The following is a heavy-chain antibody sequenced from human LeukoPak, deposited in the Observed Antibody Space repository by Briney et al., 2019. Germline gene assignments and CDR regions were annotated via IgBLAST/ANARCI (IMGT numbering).Heavy chain of an antibody. CDR3: ATKRGNSGYLES. J-gene: IGHJ4*02. Sequence: PGGSLRLSCVVSRLTFRNYGMHWVLEAPGKGLEWVAFVEYDGGDKYYTDFVKGRFTISRDNSRNTLYLQMNSLTTEDTAVYYCATKRGNSGYLESWGQGTLVTVSS. CDR1: RLTFRNYG. CDR2: VEYDGGDK. V-gene: IGHV3-30*02. D-gene: IGHD2/OR15-2a*01.